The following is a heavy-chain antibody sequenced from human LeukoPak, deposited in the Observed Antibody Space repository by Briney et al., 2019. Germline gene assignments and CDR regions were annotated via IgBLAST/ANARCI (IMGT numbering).Heavy chain of an antibody. CDR1: GGSFSGYC. CDR2: INHSGST. CDR3: ARLAPSGWYDY. D-gene: IGHD6-19*01. J-gene: IGHJ4*02. Sequence: PSETLSLTCAVYGGSFSGYCWSWIRQPPGKGLEWIGEINHSGSTNYNPSLKSRVTISVDTSKNQFSLKLSSVTAADTAVYYCARLAPSGWYDYWGQGTLVTVSS. V-gene: IGHV4-34*01.